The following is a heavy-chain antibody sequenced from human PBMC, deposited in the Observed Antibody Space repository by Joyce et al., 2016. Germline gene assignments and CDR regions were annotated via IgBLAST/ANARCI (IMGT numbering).Heavy chain of an antibody. D-gene: IGHD6-19*01. V-gene: IGHV4-34*02. J-gene: IGHJ4*02. CDR1: SGPSSGFF. CDR2: ITTSGAT. CDR3: ARSQWLAPLMY. Sequence: QVQLQQCGAGLLKTSETLSLTCAVYSGPSSGFFWSWVRQPPGKGLEWIGDITTSGATHYNPSLKSRVTMSVDTSRKEFSLKLSSVTVADTAIYYCARSQWLAPLMYWGQGTPVTVSS.